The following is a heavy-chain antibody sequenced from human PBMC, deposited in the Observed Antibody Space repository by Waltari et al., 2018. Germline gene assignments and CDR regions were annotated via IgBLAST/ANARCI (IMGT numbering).Heavy chain of an antibody. CDR3: ARDGYSGHLDP. CDR1: GFSLNSFA. D-gene: IGHD5-12*01. V-gene: IGHV3-30*07. CDR2: ISYDGSKK. J-gene: IGHJ5*02. Sequence: QAQLVESGGGAVQPGRSLRLSCAASGFSLNSFALHWVRQAPGKGPEGLAVISYDGSKKFYAESVKGRFTISRDNSKNVVYLQVDSLRPEDTAVYYCARDGYSGHLDPWGQGTLVTVSS.